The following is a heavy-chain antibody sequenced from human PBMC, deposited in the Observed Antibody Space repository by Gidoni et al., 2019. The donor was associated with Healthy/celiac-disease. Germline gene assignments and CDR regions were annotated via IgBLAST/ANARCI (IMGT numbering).Heavy chain of an antibody. Sequence: EVPLVESGGGLVQPGGSLRLACAPSASTSGSSWMSWVRQAPGKGLEWVANIKQDGSEKYYVDSVKGRFTISRDNAKNSLYLQMNSLRAEDTAVYYCARDAAIVVVPAALMDVWGQGTTVTVSS. CDR3: ARDAAIVVVPAALMDV. CDR1: ASTSGSSW. V-gene: IGHV3-7*01. D-gene: IGHD2-2*01. J-gene: IGHJ6*02. CDR2: IKQDGSEK.